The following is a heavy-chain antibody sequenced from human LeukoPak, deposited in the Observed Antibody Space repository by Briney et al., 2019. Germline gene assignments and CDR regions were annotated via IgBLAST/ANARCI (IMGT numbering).Heavy chain of an antibody. V-gene: IGHV4-34*01. D-gene: IGHD3-22*01. CDR1: GGSFSGYY. CDR2: INHSGST. J-gene: IGHJ3*02. CDR3: ARGDDSRVWDDAFDI. Sequence: PSETLSLTCAVYGGSFSGYYWSWIRQPPGKGLEWIGEINHSGSTNYNPSLKSRVTISVDTSKNQFSLKLSSVTAADTAVYYCARGDDSRVWDDAFDIWGQGTMVTVSS.